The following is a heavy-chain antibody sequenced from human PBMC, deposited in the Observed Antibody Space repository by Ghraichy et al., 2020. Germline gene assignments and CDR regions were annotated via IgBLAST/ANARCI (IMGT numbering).Heavy chain of an antibody. CDR2: IYYSGST. CDR3: ARHGSYYYDSSPEYFDY. D-gene: IGHD3-22*01. CDR1: GGSISSYY. Sequence: SETLSLTCTVSGGSISSYYWSWIRQPPGKGLEWIGYIYYSGSTYYNPSLKSRVTISVDTSKNQFSLKLSSVTAADTAVYYCARHGSYYYDSSPEYFDYWGQGTLVTVSS. J-gene: IGHJ4*02. V-gene: IGHV4-59*08.